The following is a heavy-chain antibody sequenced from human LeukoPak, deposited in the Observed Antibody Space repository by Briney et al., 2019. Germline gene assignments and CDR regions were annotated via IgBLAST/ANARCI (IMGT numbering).Heavy chain of an antibody. CDR3: ARGDYNDGAGYLDH. CDR1: VGSIFSVDSY. J-gene: IGHJ5*02. V-gene: IGHV4-30-4*01. Sequence: SQSLSLTCTVSVGSIFSVDSYWNWIRQPLGKGLGWVGYIYYNGITYSNPSREGRPTNSVDPSNNQYSHKPRSVSAADTAVYYCARGDYNDGAGYLDHWGQGTLVSVSS. D-gene: IGHD3-22*01. CDR2: IYYNGIT.